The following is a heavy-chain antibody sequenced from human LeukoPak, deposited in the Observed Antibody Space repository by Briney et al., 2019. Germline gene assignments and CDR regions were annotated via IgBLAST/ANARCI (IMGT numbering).Heavy chain of an antibody. V-gene: IGHV1-24*01. CDR3: ATLLGETYFFDF. CDR1: GTYSLNELS. Sequence: ASVKVSCKVSGTYSLNELSMHWVRQAPGKGLEWMGGFDPEDGETIYAQSFKGRVTVTEDTSTDTVYTDLSSLRSEDTAVYYCATLLGETYFFDFWGQGTLVTVSS. CDR2: FDPEDGET. J-gene: IGHJ4*02. D-gene: IGHD1-26*01.